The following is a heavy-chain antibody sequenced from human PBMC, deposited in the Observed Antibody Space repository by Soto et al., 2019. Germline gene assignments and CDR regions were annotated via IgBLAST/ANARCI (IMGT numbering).Heavy chain of an antibody. D-gene: IGHD2-21*02. V-gene: IGHV3-23*01. J-gene: IGHJ4*02. CDR2: ISAGGGRT. CDR3: AKISAFCGGDCPTNN. CDR1: GFTFTSHT. Sequence: GGSLRLSCAASGFTFTSHTLTWVRQAPGKGLEWVSGISAGGGRTYYADSVKGRFTISRDNSKNTLYLQMNSLTAEDTAIYYCAKISAFCGGDCPTNNWRQGTLVTVSS.